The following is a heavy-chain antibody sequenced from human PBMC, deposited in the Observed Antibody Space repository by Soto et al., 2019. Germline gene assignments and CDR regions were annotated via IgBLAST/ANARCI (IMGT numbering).Heavy chain of an antibody. CDR3: ARERLNTGWYGFDY. CDR1: GYTFANYD. J-gene: IGHJ4*02. CDR2: VSNKNGVT. D-gene: IGHD6-19*01. Sequence: QVQLVQSGGEVKKPGASVKVSCKTSGYTFANYDFSWVRQAPGQGLEWMGWVSNKNGVTSYAENFRDRVTITTDTSTNTVYMELRSLTPDDTAVYFCARERLNTGWYGFDYWGQGTQVTVSS. V-gene: IGHV1-18*04.